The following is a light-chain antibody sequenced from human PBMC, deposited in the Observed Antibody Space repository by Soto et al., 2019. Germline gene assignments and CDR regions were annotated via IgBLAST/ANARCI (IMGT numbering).Light chain of an antibody. Sequence: VLTQSPGTLSLSPVESATLSCRASQTVSITDLTWYQQKPGQAPRLLIFGASKRATGIPDRFSGSGSGRDFTLTISGLEPEDFAVYYCQQYGSSPLISFGQGTRLEIK. CDR1: QTVSITD. CDR3: QQYGSSPLIS. V-gene: IGKV3-20*01. CDR2: GAS. J-gene: IGKJ5*01.